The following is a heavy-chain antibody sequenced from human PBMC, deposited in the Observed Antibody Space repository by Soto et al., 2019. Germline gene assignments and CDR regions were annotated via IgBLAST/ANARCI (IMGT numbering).Heavy chain of an antibody. V-gene: IGHV3-30*18. CDR3: AKMSSTQYYYDSSYFDY. CDR2: ISYDGSNK. CDR1: GVTFISYG. D-gene: IGHD3-22*01. Sequence: PGGFLRLSCAASGVTFISYGMHWVRQAPGKGLEWVAVISYDGSNKYYADSVKGRFTISRDNSKNTLYLQMNSLRAEDTAVYYCAKMSSTQYYYDSSYFDYWGQGTLVTVSS. J-gene: IGHJ4*02.